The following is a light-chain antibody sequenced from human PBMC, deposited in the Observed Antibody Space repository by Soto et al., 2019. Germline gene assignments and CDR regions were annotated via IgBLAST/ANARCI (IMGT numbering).Light chain of an antibody. CDR2: EVS. V-gene: IGLV2-14*01. CDR1: SSDVGGYNY. CDR3: SSYTSSRAYV. J-gene: IGLJ1*01. Sequence: QSALTQPASVSGSPGQSITISCTGTSSDVGGYNYVSWYQQHPGKVPKLMIYEVSNRPSGVSNRFSGSKSGNTASLTISGLQAEDEADYYCSSYTSSRAYVFGIGTKVTV.